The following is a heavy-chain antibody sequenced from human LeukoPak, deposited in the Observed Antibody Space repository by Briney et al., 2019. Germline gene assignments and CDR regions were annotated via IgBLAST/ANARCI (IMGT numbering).Heavy chain of an antibody. CDR1: GYSFTSYW. Sequence: GESLKISCQGSGYSFTSYWIGWVRQMPGKGLEWMGIIYPGYSDTRYSPSFQGQVTISADKSISTAYLQWSSLKASDTAMYYCARQYYYDSSGYYPYFDYWGQGTLVTVSS. CDR2: IYPGYSDT. D-gene: IGHD3-22*01. J-gene: IGHJ4*02. V-gene: IGHV5-51*01. CDR3: ARQYYYDSSGYYPYFDY.